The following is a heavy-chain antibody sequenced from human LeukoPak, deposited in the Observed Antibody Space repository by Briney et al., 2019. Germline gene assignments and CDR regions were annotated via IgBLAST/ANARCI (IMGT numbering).Heavy chain of an antibody. Sequence: GGSLRLSCAASGFTFSSYAMHWVRQAPGKGLEWVAVISSDGSNKYYADSVKGRFTISRDNAKNSLYLQMNSLRAEDTAVYYCARDVYGSGSYYNQGPDAFDIWGQGTMVTVSS. CDR2: ISSDGSNK. V-gene: IGHV3-30-3*01. CDR3: ARDVYGSGSYYNQGPDAFDI. CDR1: GFTFSSYA. J-gene: IGHJ3*02. D-gene: IGHD3-10*01.